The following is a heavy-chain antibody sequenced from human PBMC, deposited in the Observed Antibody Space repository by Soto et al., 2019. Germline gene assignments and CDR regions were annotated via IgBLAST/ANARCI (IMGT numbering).Heavy chain of an antibody. CDR3: ARGGDSNYDYYYYYYYMDV. V-gene: IGHV1-18*01. CDR2: ISAYNGNT. J-gene: IGHJ6*03. D-gene: IGHD4-4*01. CDR1: GYTFTSYG. Sequence: ASVKVSCKASGYTFTSYGISWVRQAPGQGLEWMGWISAYNGNTNYAQKLQGRVTMTTDTSTSTAYMELRSLRSDDTAVYYCARGGDSNYDYYYYYYYMDVWGKGTTVTVSS.